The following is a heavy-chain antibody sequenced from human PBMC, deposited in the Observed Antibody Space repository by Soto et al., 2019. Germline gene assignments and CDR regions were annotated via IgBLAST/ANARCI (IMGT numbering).Heavy chain of an antibody. CDR2: INAGNGNT. V-gene: IGHV1-3*01. Sequence: GASVKVSCKASGYTFTSYAMYWVRQAPGQRLEWMGWINAGNGNTKYSQKFQGRVTITRDTSASTAYMELSSLRSEDTAVYYCARWDSSSNYYYYGMDVWGQGTTVTVSS. J-gene: IGHJ6*02. CDR1: GYTFTSYA. CDR3: ARWDSSSNYYYYGMDV. D-gene: IGHD6-6*01.